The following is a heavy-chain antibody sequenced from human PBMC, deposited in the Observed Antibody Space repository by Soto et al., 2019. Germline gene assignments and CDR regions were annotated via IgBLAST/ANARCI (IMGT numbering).Heavy chain of an antibody. D-gene: IGHD6-13*01. Sequence: QVQLVQSGAEVKKPGSSVKVSCKASGGTFSSYAISWVRQAPGQGLEWMGGIIPIFGTANYAQKFQGRVTITADKSTSTAYMELSRLRSEDTAVYYCANPIAAGVEYYYGMDVWGQGTTVTVSS. CDR2: IIPIFGTA. J-gene: IGHJ6*02. CDR3: ANPIAAGVEYYYGMDV. CDR1: GGTFSSYA. V-gene: IGHV1-69*06.